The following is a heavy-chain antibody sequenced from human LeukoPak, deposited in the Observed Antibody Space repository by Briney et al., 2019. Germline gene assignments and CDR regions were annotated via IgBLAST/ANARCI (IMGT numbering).Heavy chain of an antibody. CDR1: GGSFIGYY. CDR2: INHSGST. J-gene: IGHJ4*02. CDR3: AGKLLTVWIPSVSVGDFDY. V-gene: IGHV4-34*01. D-gene: IGHD3-16*01. Sequence: SETLSLTCAVYGGSFIGYYWSWIRQPPGKGLEWMGEINHSGSTNYNPPLKTRVTISVATPKNQFSVKLSSVTATYWPFYYCAGKLLTVWIPSVSVGDFDYWGQRTLVTVSS.